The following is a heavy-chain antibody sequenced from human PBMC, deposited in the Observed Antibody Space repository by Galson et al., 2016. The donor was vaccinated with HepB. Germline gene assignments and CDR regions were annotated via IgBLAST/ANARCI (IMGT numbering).Heavy chain of an antibody. J-gene: IGHJ5*02. Sequence: SLRLSCAVSGSIFSDDYMSWLRQAPGKGLEWVAHISIGGNAIYYADSVKGRFTISRDDVKNSLFLQMNSLRADDTAIYFCARQIYSSGSRDWFDPWGQGTRVTVSS. CDR2: ISIGGNAI. V-gene: IGHV3-11*01. CDR3: ARQIYSSGSRDWFDP. CDR1: GSIFSDDY. D-gene: IGHD6-13*01.